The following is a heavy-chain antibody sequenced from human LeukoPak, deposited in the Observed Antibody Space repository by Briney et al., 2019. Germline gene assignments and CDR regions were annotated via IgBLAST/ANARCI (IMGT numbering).Heavy chain of an antibody. D-gene: IGHD1-1*01. CDR3: AKDRNYLGTLDY. CDR1: GFTFSSYG. V-gene: IGHV3-30*18. Sequence: PGGSLRLSCAASGFTFSSYGMHWVRQAPGRGLEWVAIISYDGSHKYDADSVKGRFTISRDNSKKTLYLQMNSLKGEDTAVYYCAKDRNYLGTLDYWGQGTLVTVSS. J-gene: IGHJ4*02. CDR2: ISYDGSHK.